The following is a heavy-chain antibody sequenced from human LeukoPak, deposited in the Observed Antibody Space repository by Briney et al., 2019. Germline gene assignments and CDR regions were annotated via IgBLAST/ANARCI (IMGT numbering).Heavy chain of an antibody. J-gene: IGHJ4*02. V-gene: IGHV3-33*01. CDR1: GFTFSSYG. Sequence: GGSLRLSCTASGFTFSSYGMPWVRQAPGKGLEWVAVIWYDGSNKYYADSVKGRFTISRDNSKNTLYLQMNSLRAEDTAVYYCARAPSPYCSSTSCYNYFDYWGQGTLVTVSS. CDR3: ARAPSPYCSSTSCYNYFDY. CDR2: IWYDGSNK. D-gene: IGHD2-2*02.